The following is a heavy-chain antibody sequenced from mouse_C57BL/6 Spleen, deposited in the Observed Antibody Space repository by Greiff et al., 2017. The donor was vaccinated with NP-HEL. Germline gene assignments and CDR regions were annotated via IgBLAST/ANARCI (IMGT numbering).Heavy chain of an antibody. CDR3: ARRGNGGYYYVDY. J-gene: IGHJ2*01. Sequence: EVQLQQSGPELVKPGASVKISCKASGYTFTDYYMNWVKQSHGKSLEWIGDINPNNGGTSYNQKFKGKATLTVDKSSSTAYMELRSLTSADSAVYSCARRGNGGYYYVDYWGQGTTLTVPS. V-gene: IGHV1-26*01. CDR2: INPNNGGT. D-gene: IGHD2-3*01. CDR1: GYTFTDYY.